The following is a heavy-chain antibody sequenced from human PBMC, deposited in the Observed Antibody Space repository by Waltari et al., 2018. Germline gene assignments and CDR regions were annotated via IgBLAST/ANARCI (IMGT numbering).Heavy chain of an antibody. J-gene: IGHJ4*02. CDR2: IIPILGIA. D-gene: IGHD4-17*01. V-gene: IGHV1-69*04. Sequence: QVQLVQSGAEVKKPGSSVKVSCKASGGTFSSYAISWVRQAPGQGLEWMGGIIPILGIANYAQKCQSRVTSTADESTSTAYMELSSLRSEDTAVYYCARDQAPDDYGERYFDYWGQGTLVTVSS. CDR3: ARDQAPDDYGERYFDY. CDR1: GGTFSSYA.